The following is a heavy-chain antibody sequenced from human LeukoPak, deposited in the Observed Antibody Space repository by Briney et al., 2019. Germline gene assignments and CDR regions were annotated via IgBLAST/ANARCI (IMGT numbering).Heavy chain of an antibody. CDR3: ARGGREGYGMDV. V-gene: IGHV3-7*01. Sequence: GGSLRLSCAASGFTFGNYWMSWVRQAPGKGLEWVANIKQAGNEINYVDSVKGRFTISRDNAKNSLSLQMNSLRVEDTAVYYCARGGREGYGMDVWGQGTTVTVSS. D-gene: IGHD1-26*01. CDR2: IKQAGNEI. J-gene: IGHJ6*02. CDR1: GFTFGNYW.